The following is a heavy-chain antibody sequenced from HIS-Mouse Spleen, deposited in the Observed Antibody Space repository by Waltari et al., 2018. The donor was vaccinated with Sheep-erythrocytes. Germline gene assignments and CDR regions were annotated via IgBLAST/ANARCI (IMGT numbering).Heavy chain of an antibody. CDR2: ISYDGRNK. V-gene: IGHV3-30*04. CDR3: ARGAYSSSWYPFQH. CDR1: GFTFSSYA. D-gene: IGHD6-13*01. Sequence: QVQLVESGGGVVQPGRSLRLSCAASGFTFSSYAMHWVRQAPGKGMEWVAVISYDGRNKYYADSVKGRFTISRDNSKNTLYLQMNSLRAEDTAVYYCARGAYSSSWYPFQHWGQGTLVTVSS. J-gene: IGHJ1*01.